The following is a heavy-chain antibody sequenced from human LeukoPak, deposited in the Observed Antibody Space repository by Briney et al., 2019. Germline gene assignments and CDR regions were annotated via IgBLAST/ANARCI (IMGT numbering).Heavy chain of an antibody. Sequence: GRSLRLSCAASGFTFSSYWMHWVRQAPGKGLVWVSRINTDGSSTSYADSVKGRFTISRDNAKNTLYLQMNSPRAEDTAVYYCARAGVADAFDIWGQGTMVTVSS. CDR3: ARAGVADAFDI. CDR2: INTDGSST. D-gene: IGHD1-14*01. V-gene: IGHV3-74*01. J-gene: IGHJ3*02. CDR1: GFTFSSYW.